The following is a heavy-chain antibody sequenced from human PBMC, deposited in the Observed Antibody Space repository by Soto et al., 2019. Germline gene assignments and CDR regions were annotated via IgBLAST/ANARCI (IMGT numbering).Heavy chain of an antibody. CDR2: VLWDDDE. V-gene: IGHV2-5*02. J-gene: IGHJ3*01. D-gene: IGHD2-21*02. CDR1: GFSFTTNGVG. CDR3: AHRGHDFQDAFDV. Sequence: QITLKESGPTLVKPTQTLTLTCTFSGFSFTTNGVGVGWIRQPPGKALEWLALVLWDDDERYSSSLKSRLTITKDTAKNQVILIMTNMDPGDTATYYCAHRGHDFQDAFDVWGQGTMVTVSS.